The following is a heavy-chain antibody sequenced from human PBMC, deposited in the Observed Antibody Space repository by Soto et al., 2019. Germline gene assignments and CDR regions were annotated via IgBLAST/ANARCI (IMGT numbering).Heavy chain of an antibody. CDR2: MYYSGNT. D-gene: IGHD6-6*01. J-gene: IGHJ4*02. CDR1: GGSISSSSYY. Sequence: SETLSLTCTVSGGSISSSSYYWGWIRQPPGKGLEWIGSMYYSGNTYYNPSLESRITISVDTSKNQFSLKLSSVTAADTAVYFCARSSIRDYYFDYWGQGTLVTVSS. CDR3: ARSSIRDYYFDY. V-gene: IGHV4-39*01.